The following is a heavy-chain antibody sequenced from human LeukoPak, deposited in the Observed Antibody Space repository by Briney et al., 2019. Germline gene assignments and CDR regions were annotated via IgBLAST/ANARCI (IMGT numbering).Heavy chain of an antibody. Sequence: PGGSLRLSCAASGFTFSSYAMHWVRQAPGKGLEWVAAISYDGSNKYYADSVKGRFTISRDNSKNTLYLQMNSLRAEDTAVYYCAKGSIAVAGTMDYWGQGTLVTVSS. CDR3: AKGSIAVAGTMDY. J-gene: IGHJ4*02. D-gene: IGHD6-19*01. V-gene: IGHV3-30*04. CDR1: GFTFSSYA. CDR2: ISYDGSNK.